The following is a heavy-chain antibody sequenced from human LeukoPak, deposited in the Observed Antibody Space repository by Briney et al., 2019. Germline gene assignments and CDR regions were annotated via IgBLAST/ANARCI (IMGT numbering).Heavy chain of an antibody. D-gene: IGHD6-19*01. CDR3: ARKSIAVAQVFEFDY. Sequence: GESLKISCKGSGYSFTSYWIGWVRQMPGKGLEWMGIIYPGDSDTRYSPSFQGQVTISADKSISTAYLQWSSPKASDTAMYYCARKSIAVAQVFEFDYWGQGTLVTVSS. V-gene: IGHV5-51*01. CDR2: IYPGDSDT. CDR1: GYSFTSYW. J-gene: IGHJ4*02.